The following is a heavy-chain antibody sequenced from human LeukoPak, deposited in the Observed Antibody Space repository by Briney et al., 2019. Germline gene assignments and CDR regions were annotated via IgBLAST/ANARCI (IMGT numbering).Heavy chain of an antibody. V-gene: IGHV3-7*01. CDR2: INQDGSIR. D-gene: IGHD2-2*01. Sequence: GGSLRLSCAASGFMFSSYWMTWVCQAPGKGLEWVANINQDGSIRYYVGSVQARFTISRDNAKNSLYLQMYSLRAEDTAVYYCARTNAWHPGDYWGQGTLVTVSS. CDR3: ARTNAWHPGDY. CDR1: GFMFSSYW. J-gene: IGHJ4*02.